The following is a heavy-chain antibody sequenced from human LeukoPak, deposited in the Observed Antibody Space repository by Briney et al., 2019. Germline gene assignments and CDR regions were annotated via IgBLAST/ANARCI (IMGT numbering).Heavy chain of an antibody. CDR3: ARDRHYYSSGTCDY. V-gene: IGHV1-18*01. CDR1: GFNLTNFG. D-gene: IGHD3-10*01. J-gene: IGHJ4*02. CDR2: ISAYNGDT. Sequence: ASVKVSCKTSGFNLTNFGVTWVRQAPGQGLEWMGWISAYNGDTNYAQKLQGRVTMTTDTSTSTAFMELRSLRSDDTAVYYCARDRHYYSSGTCDYWGQGTLVTVSS.